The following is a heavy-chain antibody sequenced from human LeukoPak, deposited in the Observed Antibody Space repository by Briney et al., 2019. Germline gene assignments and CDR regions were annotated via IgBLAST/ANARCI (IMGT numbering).Heavy chain of an antibody. CDR1: GFTFSTYG. V-gene: IGHV3-21*01. J-gene: IGHJ4*02. CDR3: ARDFDWLLWAFAY. D-gene: IGHD3-9*01. CDR2: ISSSSTYI. Sequence: PGGSLRLSCAASGFTFSTYGMNWVRQAPGKGLEWVSSISSSSTYIYYADSVKGRFTISRDNANNLLYLQLNSLRAEDTAVYYCARDFDWLLWAFAYWGPGTLVTVSS.